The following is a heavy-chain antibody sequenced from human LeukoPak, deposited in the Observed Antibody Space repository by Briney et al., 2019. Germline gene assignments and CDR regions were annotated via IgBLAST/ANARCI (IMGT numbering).Heavy chain of an antibody. V-gene: IGHV4-59*08. CDR2: IYFSGST. D-gene: IGHD3-22*01. Sequence: SETLSLTCTVSGGSVSSYYWSWIRQFPGKGLEWVGYIYFSGSTSYNPSLESRVTISLDTTQNQFSLKVSSVTAADTAVYYCARGGYSSGYYYFDYWGQGTLVTVSS. CDR3: ARGGYSSGYYYFDY. J-gene: IGHJ4*02. CDR1: GGSVSSYY.